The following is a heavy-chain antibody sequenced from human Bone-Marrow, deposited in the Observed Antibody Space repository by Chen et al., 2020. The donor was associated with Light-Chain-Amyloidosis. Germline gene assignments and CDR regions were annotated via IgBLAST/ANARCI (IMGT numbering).Heavy chain of an antibody. Sequence: EVQLVQSGAQVKKPGESLRISCKASGYTFSKSWIGWVRQMPGKGLEWMGIVFPRDSDTRYSPSFKGQVTISVDNSITTAYLQWTSLRPSDNGMYYCVRLNGYNDYWGQGTLVSVSS. D-gene: IGHD5-12*01. V-gene: IGHV5-51*01. J-gene: IGHJ4*02. CDR3: VRLNGYNDY. CDR1: GYTFSKSW. CDR2: VFPRDSDT.